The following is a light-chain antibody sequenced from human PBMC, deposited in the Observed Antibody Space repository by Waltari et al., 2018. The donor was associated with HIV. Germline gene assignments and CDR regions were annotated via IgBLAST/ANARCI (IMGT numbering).Light chain of an antibody. CDR2: DAS. J-gene: IGKJ4*01. V-gene: IGKV1-33*01. CDR3: QQYDNLPLT. CDR1: QDISHY. Sequence: DIQMTQSPPSLSASVVDRVTITCQASQDISHYLNWYQQKPGKAPKLLIYDASNLETGVPSRFSGSGSGTDFTFTISSLQSEDIATYYCQQYDNLPLTFGGGTKVESK.